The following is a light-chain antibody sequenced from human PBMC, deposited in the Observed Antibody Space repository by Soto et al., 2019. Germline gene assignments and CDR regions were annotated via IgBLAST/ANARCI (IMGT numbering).Light chain of an antibody. CDR1: SGHSTYA. CDR3: QSLGTGIQV. J-gene: IGLJ3*02. Sequence: QYVLTQAPSDSASLGASVKLTCTLSSGHSTYAIAWHQQQSEKGPRFLMKINSDGSHSKGDGFFDRFSGSSSGAERHLTISSLQSEDEADYYCQSLGTGIQVFGGGTELTVL. CDR2: INSDGSH. V-gene: IGLV4-69*01.